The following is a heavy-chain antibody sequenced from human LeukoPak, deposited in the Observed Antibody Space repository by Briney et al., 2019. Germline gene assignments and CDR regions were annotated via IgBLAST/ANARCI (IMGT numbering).Heavy chain of an antibody. CDR1: GGSISSGGYS. Sequence: PSQTLSLTCAVSGGSISSGGYSWSWIRQPPGKGLEWIGYIYHSGSTYYNPSLKSRVTISVDRSKNQFSLKLSSVTAADTAVYYCATFHGSGSPFDPWGQGTLVTVTS. CDR3: ATFHGSGSPFDP. V-gene: IGHV4-30-2*01. J-gene: IGHJ5*02. CDR2: IYHSGST. D-gene: IGHD3-10*01.